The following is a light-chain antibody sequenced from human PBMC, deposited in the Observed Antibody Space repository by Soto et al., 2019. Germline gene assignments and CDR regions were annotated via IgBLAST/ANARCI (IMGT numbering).Light chain of an antibody. CDR1: SSNIGAGLD. CDR3: QSYDTSLTYYV. V-gene: IGLV1-40*01. J-gene: IGLJ1*01. CDR2: ANT. Sequence: QSVLTQPPSVSGAPGQRVTISCTGSSSNIGAGLDVHWYQQFPGTAPKLLIYANTNRPSGVPDRFSASKSGTSASLAITGLQAEDEADYYCQSYDTSLTYYVFGAGTKLTVL.